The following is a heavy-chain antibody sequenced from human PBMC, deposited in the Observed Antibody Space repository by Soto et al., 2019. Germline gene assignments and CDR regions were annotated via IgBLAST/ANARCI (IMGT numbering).Heavy chain of an antibody. CDR3: ARAQLRILPDY. CDR1: GGSISSGSYY. J-gene: IGHJ4*02. D-gene: IGHD1-1*01. Sequence: SETLSLTCTVSGGSISSGSYYWSWIRQHPGKGLEWIGYIYYSGSTYYNPSLKSRITISVDTSKNQFSLNLSSVTAADTAVYYCARAQLRILPDYWGQGTLVTVSS. CDR2: IYYSGST. V-gene: IGHV4-31*03.